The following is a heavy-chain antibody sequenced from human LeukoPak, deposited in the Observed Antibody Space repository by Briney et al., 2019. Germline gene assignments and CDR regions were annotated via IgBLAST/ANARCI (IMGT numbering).Heavy chain of an antibody. Sequence: GGSLRLSCAASGFTFSSYEMNWVRQAPGKGLEWVSYISSSVSTIYYADSVKGRFTISRDNAKNSLYLQMNSLRAEDTAVYYCARKGRNFDYWGQGTLVTVSS. CDR3: ARKGRNFDY. CDR2: ISSSVSTI. V-gene: IGHV3-48*03. CDR1: GFTFSSYE. J-gene: IGHJ4*02.